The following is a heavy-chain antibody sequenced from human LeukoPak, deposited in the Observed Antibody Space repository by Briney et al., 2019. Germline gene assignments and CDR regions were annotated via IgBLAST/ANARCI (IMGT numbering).Heavy chain of an antibody. J-gene: IGHJ4*02. V-gene: IGHV3-53*01. CDR1: GFTVSSNY. D-gene: IGHD6-13*01. CDR3: ARAGPSSSWHQFDY. CDR2: IYSGGST. Sequence: GGSLRLSCAASGFTVSSNYMSWVRQAPGKGLEWVSVIYSGGSTYYADSVKGRFTISRDNSKNTLYLQMNSLRAEETAVYYCARAGPSSSWHQFDYWGQGTLVTVSS.